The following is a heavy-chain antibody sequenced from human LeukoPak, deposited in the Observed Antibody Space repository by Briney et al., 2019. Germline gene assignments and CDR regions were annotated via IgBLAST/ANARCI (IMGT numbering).Heavy chain of an antibody. D-gene: IGHD3-10*02. Sequence: GGSLRLSCEASGFTFGSFGMTWVRQAPGKELQWVSGITGSTTWTYYAASVKGRFTISRDNSQNTLHLQMNSLRADDTAVYYCARELVSSGTGYFDLWGRGTLVTVSS. J-gene: IGHJ2*01. V-gene: IGHV3-23*01. CDR2: ITGSTTWT. CDR1: GFTFGSFG. CDR3: ARELVSSGTGYFDL.